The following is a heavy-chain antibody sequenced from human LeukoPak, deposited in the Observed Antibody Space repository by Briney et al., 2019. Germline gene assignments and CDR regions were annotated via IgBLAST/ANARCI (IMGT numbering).Heavy chain of an antibody. J-gene: IGHJ4*02. CDR3: AKGMGSSGWLFDY. V-gene: IGHV3-23*01. CDR1: GFTFSSYA. Sequence: SGGSLRLSCAASGFTFSSYAMSWVRQAPGKGLEWVSAISGSGGSTYYADSVKGRFTISRDNSKNTLYLQMNSLRAEDTAVYYCAKGMGSSGWLFDYWGQGTLVTVSS. D-gene: IGHD6-19*01. CDR2: ISGSGGST.